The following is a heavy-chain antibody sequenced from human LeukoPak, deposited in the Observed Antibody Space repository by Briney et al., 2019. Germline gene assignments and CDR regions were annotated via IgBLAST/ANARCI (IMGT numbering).Heavy chain of an antibody. CDR1: GATFSSYA. CDR3: ATTPRVTIFGVVIWWFDP. J-gene: IGHJ5*02. Sequence: SAKVSCKASGATFSSYAISWVRQAPGQGLEWMGGIIPIFGTANYAQKFQGRVTITADESTSTAYMELSSLRSEDTAVYYCATTPRVTIFGVVIWWFDPWGQGTLVTVSS. D-gene: IGHD3-3*01. CDR2: IIPIFGTA. V-gene: IGHV1-69*01.